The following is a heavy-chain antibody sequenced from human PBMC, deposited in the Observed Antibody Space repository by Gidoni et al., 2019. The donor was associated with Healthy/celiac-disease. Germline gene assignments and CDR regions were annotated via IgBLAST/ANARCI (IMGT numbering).Heavy chain of an antibody. CDR3: ATEWLASYFDY. V-gene: IGHV3-23*01. CDR2: ISGSGGST. J-gene: IGHJ4*02. CDR1: GFTFSIYA. Sequence: EVQLLESGGGLVQPGGSLRLSCEASGFTFSIYAMSWVRQAPGKGLEWVSAISGSGGSTYYADSVNGRFTISRDNSKNTLYLQMNSQRAEDTAVYYCATEWLASYFDYWGQGTLVTVSS. D-gene: IGHD6-19*01.